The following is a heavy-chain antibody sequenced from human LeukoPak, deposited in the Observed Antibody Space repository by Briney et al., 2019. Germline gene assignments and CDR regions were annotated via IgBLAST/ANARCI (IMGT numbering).Heavy chain of an antibody. J-gene: IGHJ4*02. CDR2: ISSSGSTI. V-gene: IGHV3-11*01. CDR1: GFTFSDYY. CDR3: AKRYYDFWSGYYHHSDY. D-gene: IGHD3-3*01. Sequence: KPGGSLRLSCAASGFTFSDYYMSWIRQAPGKGLEWVSYISSSGSTIYYADSVKGRFTISRDNAKNSLYLQMNSLRAEDTAVYYCAKRYYDFWSGYYHHSDYWGQGTLVTVSS.